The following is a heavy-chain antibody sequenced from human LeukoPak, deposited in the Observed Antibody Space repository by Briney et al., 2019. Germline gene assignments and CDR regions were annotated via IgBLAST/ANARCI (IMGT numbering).Heavy chain of an antibody. D-gene: IGHD5-24*01. J-gene: IGHJ4*02. V-gene: IGHV4-38-2*02. CDR2: IYHSGST. CDR1: GYSISSGYY. Sequence: PSETLSLTCTVSGYSISSGYYWGWIRQPPGKGLEWIGSIYHSGSTYYNPSLKSRVTISVDTSKNQFSLKLSSVTAADTAVYYCAREDGYKYYFDYWGQGTLVTVSS. CDR3: AREDGYKYYFDY.